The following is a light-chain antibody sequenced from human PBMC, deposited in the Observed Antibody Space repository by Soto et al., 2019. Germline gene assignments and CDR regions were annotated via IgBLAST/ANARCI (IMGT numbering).Light chain of an antibody. CDR1: QTVSSNY. J-gene: IGKJ2*01. CDR3: QQYGTSRGT. Sequence: EIVLTQSPGTLSLSPGERATLSCRASQTVSSNYLGWYQQKPGQAPRLLIYGVSSRATDIPDRFSGSGSGTDFTLTISRLEPEDVAVYYCQQYGTSRGTFGQGTKLEIK. V-gene: IGKV3-20*01. CDR2: GVS.